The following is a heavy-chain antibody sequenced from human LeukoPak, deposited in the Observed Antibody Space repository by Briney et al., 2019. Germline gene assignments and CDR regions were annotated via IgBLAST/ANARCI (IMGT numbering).Heavy chain of an antibody. Sequence: GGSLRLSCVTSGFTLSDYNMNWVRQAPGKGLEWVSYITRTSNTIYYGDSVKGRFTVSRDNTKNSVYLRMNSLGDEDTAVYYCARGAPQASCGGDCSRLLDYWGQGTLATVSS. CDR3: ARGAPQASCGGDCSRLLDY. D-gene: IGHD2-21*02. CDR2: ITRTSNTI. CDR1: GFTLSDYN. J-gene: IGHJ4*02. V-gene: IGHV3-48*02.